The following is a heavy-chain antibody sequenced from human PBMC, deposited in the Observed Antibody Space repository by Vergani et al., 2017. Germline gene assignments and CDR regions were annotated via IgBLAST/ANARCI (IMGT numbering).Heavy chain of an antibody. V-gene: IGHV3-30-3*01. D-gene: IGHD6-13*01. CDR2: ISYDGSNK. CDR3: ARDFLAAAGLGPWLGWFDP. J-gene: IGHJ5*02. CDR1: GFTFSSYA. Sequence: QVQLVESGGGVVQPGRSLRLSCAASGFTFSSYAMHWVRQAPGKGLEWVAVISYDGSNKYYADSVKGRFTISRDNSKNTLYLQMNSLRAEDTAVYYCARDFLAAAGLGPWLGWFDPWGQGTLGTVSS.